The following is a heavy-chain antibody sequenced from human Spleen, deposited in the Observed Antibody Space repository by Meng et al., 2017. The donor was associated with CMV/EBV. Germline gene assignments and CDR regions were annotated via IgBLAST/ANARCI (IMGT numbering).Heavy chain of an antibody. CDR3: ARDIYDFWSGYRIDP. Sequence: SVKVSCKASGYTFTGYYMHWVRQAPGQGLEWMGGIIPILGIANYAQRFQGRVTITADKSTSTAYMELSSLRSEDTAVYYCARDIYDFWSGYRIDPWGQGTLVTVSS. V-gene: IGHV1-69*10. CDR2: IIPILGIA. CDR1: GYTFTGYY. D-gene: IGHD3-3*01. J-gene: IGHJ5*02.